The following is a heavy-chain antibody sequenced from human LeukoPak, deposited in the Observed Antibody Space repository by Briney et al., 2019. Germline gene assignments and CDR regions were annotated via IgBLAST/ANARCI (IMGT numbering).Heavy chain of an antibody. D-gene: IGHD3-22*01. Sequence: ASVKVSCKASGGTFISYAISWVRQAPGQGLEWMGRIIPILGIANDAQKFQGRVTITADKSTSTAYMELSSLRAEDTAVYYCARYRLPTSYYDSSGYQHWRQGTLLSVSS. CDR2: IIPILGIA. CDR1: GGTFISYA. CDR3: ARYRLPTSYYDSSGYQH. V-gene: IGHV1-69*04. J-gene: IGHJ4*02.